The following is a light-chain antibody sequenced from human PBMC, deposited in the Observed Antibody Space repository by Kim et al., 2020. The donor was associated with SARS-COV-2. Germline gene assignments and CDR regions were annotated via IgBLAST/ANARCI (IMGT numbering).Light chain of an antibody. CDR2: EVT. Sequence: GRSVTISCTGTSSDVGGYNFVSWYQQHPGNAPNVVIYEVTKRPSRVPDRFSGSKSGNTASLTVSGLQAEDEADYHCSSYAGNSLVFGGGTKVTVL. V-gene: IGLV2-8*01. J-gene: IGLJ2*01. CDR1: SSDVGGYNF. CDR3: SSYAGNSLV.